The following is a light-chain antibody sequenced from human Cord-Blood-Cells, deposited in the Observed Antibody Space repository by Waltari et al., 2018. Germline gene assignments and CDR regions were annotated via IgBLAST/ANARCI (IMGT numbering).Light chain of an antibody. CDR3: QQYNNWPPLT. Sequence: EIVMTQSPATLSVSPGERATLSCRASQSVSSNLAWYQQKPGQAPRLRIYGASTRATCIPDRFSGSGSGTEFTLTISSLQSEDFAVYYCQQYNNWPPLTFGGGTKVEIK. CDR2: GAS. CDR1: QSVSSN. V-gene: IGKV3-15*01. J-gene: IGKJ4*02.